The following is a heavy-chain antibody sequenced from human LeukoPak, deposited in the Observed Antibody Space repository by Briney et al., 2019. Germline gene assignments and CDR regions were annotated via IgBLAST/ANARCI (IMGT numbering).Heavy chain of an antibody. CDR2: IGTAGDT. CDR3: AKGLRFLEWLSPRSDY. V-gene: IGHV3-13*01. Sequence: GGSLRLSCAASGFTFSSYDMHWVRQATGKGLEWVSAIGTAGDTYYPGSVKGRFTISRENAKNSLYLQMNSLRAEDTAVYYCAKGLRFLEWLSPRSDYWGQGTLVTVSS. D-gene: IGHD3-3*01. CDR1: GFTFSSYD. J-gene: IGHJ4*02.